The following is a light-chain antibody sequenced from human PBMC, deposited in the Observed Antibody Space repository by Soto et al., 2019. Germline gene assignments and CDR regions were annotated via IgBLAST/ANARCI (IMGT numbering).Light chain of an antibody. CDR1: SSDVGGYNY. J-gene: IGLJ2*01. CDR3: RSYTSSSTVV. V-gene: IGLV2-14*01. CDR2: EVS. Sequence: QSVLTQPASVSGSPGQSITISCTGTSSDVGGYNYVSWYQQQPGKAPKLMIYEVSNRPSGVSNRFSGSKSGNTASLTISGHQAEDEADYYCRSYTSSSTVVVGGGTKLTVL.